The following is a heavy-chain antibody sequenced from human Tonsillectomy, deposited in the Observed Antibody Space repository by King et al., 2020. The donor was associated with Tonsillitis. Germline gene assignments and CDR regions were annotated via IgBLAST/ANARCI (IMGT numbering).Heavy chain of an antibody. D-gene: IGHD5-12*01. CDR1: GLTFSTSA. CDR3: ATEVDMATWFDP. J-gene: IGHJ5*02. CDR2: IVVGSGTT. Sequence: QLVESGPEVRKPGTSVKVSCKASGLTFSTSAVQWVRQARGQRLEWIGWIVVGSGTTNYAQKFQERVTITRDMSTRTVYMELSSLRSEDTAVYYCATEVDMATWFDPWGQGTLVTVPS. V-gene: IGHV1-58*01.